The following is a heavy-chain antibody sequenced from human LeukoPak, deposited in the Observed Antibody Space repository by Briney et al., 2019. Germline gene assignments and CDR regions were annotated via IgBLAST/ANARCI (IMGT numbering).Heavy chain of an antibody. J-gene: IGHJ6*04. CDR2: ISSSGSTI. CDR1: EFTFSSYA. D-gene: IGHD3-10*02. CDR3: AELGITMIGGV. V-gene: IGHV3-48*03. Sequence: GGSLRLSCAASEFTFSSYAMNWVRQAPGKGLEWVSYISSSGSTIYYADSVKGRFTISRDNAKNSLYLQMNSLRAEDTAVYYCAELGITMIGGVWGKGTTVTISS.